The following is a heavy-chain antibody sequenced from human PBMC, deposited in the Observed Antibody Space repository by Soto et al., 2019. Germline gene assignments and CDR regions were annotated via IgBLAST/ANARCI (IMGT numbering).Heavy chain of an antibody. CDR1: GASIYNFFYF. J-gene: IGHJ5*02. Sequence: PSETLSLTCSVSGASIYNFFYFWSWIRQPPGKGLEWIGSIYYSGSTYYNPSLKSRVTISVDTSKNQFSLKLSSVTAADTAVYYCAREYCSSTSCYYRINWLDPWGQGTLVTVSS. D-gene: IGHD2-2*01. CDR3: AREYCSSTSCYYRINWLDP. V-gene: IGHV4-39*02. CDR2: IYYSGST.